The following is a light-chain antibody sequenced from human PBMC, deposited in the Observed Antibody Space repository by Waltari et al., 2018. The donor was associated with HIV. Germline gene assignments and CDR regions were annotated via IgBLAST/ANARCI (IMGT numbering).Light chain of an antibody. CDR1: QSLISDY. Sequence: EVVLTQSPGTLSLSPGERATLSCRASQSLISDYLAWYQQKPGQAPSLLVYSASNRAAGVPDRFEGGGFGTEFTLTITRLEPEDSAVYCCQHSFGTFGQGTKVEI. J-gene: IGKJ1*01. CDR2: SAS. CDR3: QHSFGT. V-gene: IGKV3-20*01.